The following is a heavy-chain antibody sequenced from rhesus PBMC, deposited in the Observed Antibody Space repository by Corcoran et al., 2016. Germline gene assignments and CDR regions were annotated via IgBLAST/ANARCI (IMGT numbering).Heavy chain of an antibody. CDR3: ARYEYGDYGVGRRFDI. CDR1: GGSLSGSY. Sequence: QVKLLQWGEGLVKPSETLSLSCVVSGGSLSGSYAWTWVSKGPGKGMEWIGCVGGKTTPTHDKPTLNTRVTNSKGTSKSQVSLWLSSVTAADTAVYYCARYEYGDYGVGRRFDIWCPGVLVTVSS. V-gene: IGHV4-73*01. J-gene: IGHJ5-1*01. D-gene: IGHD3-9*01. CDR2: VGGKTTPT.